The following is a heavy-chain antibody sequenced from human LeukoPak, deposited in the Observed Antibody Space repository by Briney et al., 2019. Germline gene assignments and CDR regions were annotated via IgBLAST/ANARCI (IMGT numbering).Heavy chain of an antibody. Sequence: GGSLRLSCAVSRFTFSSYEMNWVRQAPGKGLEWVSYISSSGSTIYYADSVEGRFTISRDNAKDSLYLQMNSLRAEDTAVYYCARKRGYFYYMDVWGKGTTVTVSS. CDR3: ARKRGYFYYMDV. V-gene: IGHV3-48*03. CDR2: ISSSGSTI. J-gene: IGHJ6*03. CDR1: RFTFSSYE.